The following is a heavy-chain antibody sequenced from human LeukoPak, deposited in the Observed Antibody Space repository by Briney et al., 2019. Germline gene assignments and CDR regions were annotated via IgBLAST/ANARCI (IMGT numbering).Heavy chain of an antibody. D-gene: IGHD6-19*01. CDR3: ARLAVAGTGVLYGMDV. J-gene: IGHJ6*02. CDR2: IYPGDSDT. Sequence: GESLKISCKGSGYSFTSYWIGWVRQMPGKGLEWMGIIYPGDSDTRYSPSFQGQVTISADKSISTAYLQWSSLKASDTAMYYCARLAVAGTGVLYGMDVWGQGTTVTVSS. V-gene: IGHV5-51*01. CDR1: GYSFTSYW.